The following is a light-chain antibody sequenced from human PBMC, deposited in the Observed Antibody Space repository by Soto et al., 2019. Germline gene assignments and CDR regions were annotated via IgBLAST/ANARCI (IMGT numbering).Light chain of an antibody. Sequence: QSALTQPASVSGSPGQSITISCTRASSDVGSYKLVAWYQQHPDKVPKLIIHEATKRPSGVSSRFSGSQSGNTASLTISGLQAEDEADYYCCSYAASDLVFGGGTQLTVL. J-gene: IGLJ2*01. V-gene: IGLV2-23*01. CDR3: CSYAASDLV. CDR2: EAT. CDR1: SSDVGSYKL.